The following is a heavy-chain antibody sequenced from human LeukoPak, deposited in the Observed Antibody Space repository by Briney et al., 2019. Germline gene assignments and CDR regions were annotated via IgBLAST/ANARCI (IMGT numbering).Heavy chain of an antibody. CDR3: ARDGLGGDCYSARCNWFDP. V-gene: IGHV4-4*07. Sequence: PSETLSLTCTVSGGSISSYYWSWIRQPAGKGLEWIGRIYTSGSTNYNPSLKSRATMSVDTSKNQFSLKLSSVTAADTAVYYCARDGLGGDCYSARCNWFDPWGQGTLVTVSS. CDR1: GGSISSYY. J-gene: IGHJ5*02. D-gene: IGHD2-21*02. CDR2: IYTSGST.